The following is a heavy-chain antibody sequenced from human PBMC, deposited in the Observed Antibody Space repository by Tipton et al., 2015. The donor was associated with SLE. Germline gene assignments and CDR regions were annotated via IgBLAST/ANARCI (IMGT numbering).Heavy chain of an antibody. CDR3: ARHHYYYDDSGVYAFDV. J-gene: IGHJ3*01. CDR2: ISKSSRHI. CDR1: GFTFSDYS. D-gene: IGHD3-22*01. V-gene: IGHV3-21*01. Sequence: SLRLSCATSGFTFSDYSLNWVRQAPGKGLEWVSSISKSSRHIYYVDSVKGRFTISRDNAKNTLSLQMSSLRAEDTAVYFCARHHYYYDDSGVYAFDVWGQGIMVTVSS.